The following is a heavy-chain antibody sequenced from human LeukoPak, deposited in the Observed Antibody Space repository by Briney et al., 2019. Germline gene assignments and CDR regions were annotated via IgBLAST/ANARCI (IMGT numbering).Heavy chain of an antibody. Sequence: SETLSLTCTVSGGSIRSGGYYWSWIRQHPGKGLEWIGFIYYSGSTYYNPSLESRATVSIDTSKNQFSLKLSSVTAADTAVYYCARDSRGGSYDYFDYWAREPWSPSPQ. V-gene: IGHV4-31*03. CDR3: ARDSRGGSYDYFDY. D-gene: IGHD1-26*01. CDR2: IYYSGST. CDR1: GGSIRSGGYY. J-gene: IGHJ4*02.